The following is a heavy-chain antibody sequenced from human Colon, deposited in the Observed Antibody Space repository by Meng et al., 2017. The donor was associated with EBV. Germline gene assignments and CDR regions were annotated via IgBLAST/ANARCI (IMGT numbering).Heavy chain of an antibody. CDR2: IYHGGNT. CDR3: ARGNAYNAPSFDY. V-gene: IGHV4-4*02. J-gene: IGHJ4*02. D-gene: IGHD5-24*01. CDR1: GAPISSNNW. Sequence: QGQLQESGPGLEDPSGTLSLTCAAPGAPISSNNWWSWVRQPPGKGLEWIGEIYHGGNTNYNPSLKSRVTISVDRSNDQFSLSLSSVTAADTAVYYCARGNAYNAPSFDYWGQGTLVTVSS.